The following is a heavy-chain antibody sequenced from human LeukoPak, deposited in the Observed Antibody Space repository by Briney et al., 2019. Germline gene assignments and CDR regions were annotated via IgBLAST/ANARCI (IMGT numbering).Heavy chain of an antibody. CDR2: IYTSGST. J-gene: IGHJ4*02. CDR3: ARESGATDDYVWGSYRYTYFDY. CDR1: GGSISSGGYY. V-gene: IGHV4-31*03. D-gene: IGHD3-16*02. Sequence: SQTLSLTCTVSGGSISSGGYYWSWIRPHPGKGLEWIVYIYTSGSTNYNPSLKSRVTISVDTSKNQFSLKLSSVTAADTAVYYCARESGATDDYVWGSYRYTYFDYWGQGTLVTVSS.